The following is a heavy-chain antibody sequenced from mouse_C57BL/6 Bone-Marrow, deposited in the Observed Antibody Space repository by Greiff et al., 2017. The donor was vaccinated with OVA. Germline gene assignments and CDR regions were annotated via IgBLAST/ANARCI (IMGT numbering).Heavy chain of an antibody. CDR2: FYPGGGSI. Sequence: QVQLQQSGAELVKPGASVKLSCKASGYTFTEYTIHWVKQRSGQGLEWIGWFYPGGGSIKYNEKFKDKATLTADKSSSTVYMELSRLTSDDSAVYFCARHEDRDGYVPAWFAYWGQGTLVTVSA. J-gene: IGHJ3*01. V-gene: IGHV1-62-2*01. D-gene: IGHD2-2*01. CDR3: ARHEDRDGYVPAWFAY. CDR1: GYTFTEYT.